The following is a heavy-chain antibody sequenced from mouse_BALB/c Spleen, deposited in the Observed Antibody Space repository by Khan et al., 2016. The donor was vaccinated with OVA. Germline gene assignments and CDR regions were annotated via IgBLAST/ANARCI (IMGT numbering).Heavy chain of an antibody. V-gene: IGHV9-3-1*01. Sequence: QIQLVQSGPELKKPGETVKISCKASGYTFTSYGMNWVQQSPGKALKWMGWINTYTGEPTYADDFKGRFAFSLETSASTAYLQINNLKNEDTATXFCARPPYFSYTLDYWGQGTSVTVSS. CDR3: ARPPYFSYTLDY. CDR1: GYTFTSYG. CDR2: INTYTGEP. J-gene: IGHJ4*01. D-gene: IGHD2-10*01.